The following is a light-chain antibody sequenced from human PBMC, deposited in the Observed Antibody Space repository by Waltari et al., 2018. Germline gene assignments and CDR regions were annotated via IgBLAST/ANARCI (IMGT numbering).Light chain of an antibody. CDR2: EVN. Sequence: QSALTQPASVSGSPGQSITISCTGTNNDIGSYNLVSWYQQHPCKAPKVIIFEVNKRLSGVSNRFSGSKAGNTASLTVSGLHPEDEADYYCCSYAGTPRVVFGGGTKLTVL. V-gene: IGLV2-23*02. CDR3: CSYAGTPRVV. J-gene: IGLJ2*01. CDR1: NNDIGSYNL.